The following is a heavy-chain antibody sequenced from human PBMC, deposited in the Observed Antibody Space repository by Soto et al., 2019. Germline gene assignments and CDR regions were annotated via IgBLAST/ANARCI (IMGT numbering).Heavy chain of an antibody. Sequence: QVQLQESGPGLVKPSQTLSLTCTVSGGSISSGGYYWSWIRQHPGKGLEWIGYIYYSGSTYYNPSLKSRVTISVDTSKNQFSLKLSSVTAADTAVYYCARVTDCSGGSCYSSNWFDPWGQGTLVTVSS. CDR2: IYYSGST. V-gene: IGHV4-31*03. CDR3: ARVTDCSGGSCYSSNWFDP. CDR1: GGSISSGGYY. D-gene: IGHD2-15*01. J-gene: IGHJ5*02.